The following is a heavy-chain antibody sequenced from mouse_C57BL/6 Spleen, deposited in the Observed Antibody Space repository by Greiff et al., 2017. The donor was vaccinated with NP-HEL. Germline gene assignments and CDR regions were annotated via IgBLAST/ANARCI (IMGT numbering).Heavy chain of an antibody. J-gene: IGHJ4*01. CDR1: GFNINDYY. Sequence: VQLQQSGAELVKPGASVKLSCTASGFNINDYYMHWVKQRTEQGLEWIGRIDPGDGGTKYAPKFQGKATITADTSSNTAYLQLSSLTSEDTAVYYCARVLSTMARGDAMDYWGQGTSVTVSS. CDR2: IDPGDGGT. CDR3: ARVLSTMARGDAMDY. V-gene: IGHV14-2*01. D-gene: IGHD2-1*01.